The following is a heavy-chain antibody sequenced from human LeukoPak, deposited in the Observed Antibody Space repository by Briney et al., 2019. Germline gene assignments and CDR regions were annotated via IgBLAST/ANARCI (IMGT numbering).Heavy chain of an antibody. J-gene: IGHJ4*02. V-gene: IGHV1-18*01. Sequence: ASVRVSCKASGFSFTSYYITWVRQAPGQGLQWMGRVSAYNGNTNYAQILQGRVTMTTDGSTSTAYMELRSLRSDDTAIYYCARGDGYNPNWYMDYWGQGTLVTVSS. CDR3: ARGDGYNPNWYMDY. D-gene: IGHD6-13*01. CDR1: GFSFTSYY. CDR2: VSAYNGNT.